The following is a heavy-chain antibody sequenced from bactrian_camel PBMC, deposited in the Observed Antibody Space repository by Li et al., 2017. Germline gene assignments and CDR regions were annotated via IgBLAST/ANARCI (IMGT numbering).Heavy chain of an antibody. V-gene: IGHV3S53*01. CDR2: IGQHGDT. CDR3: VVGYEFCLAYSMPKATY. Sequence: HVQLVESGGGSVQPGESLRLSCPISGFIFSVYCMGWFRQAPGKEREGVAAIGQHGDTSYADSVKGRFTISRDNTRNTLYLQMSSLKPEDTAMYYCVVGYEFCLAYSMPKATYWGQGTQVTVS. D-gene: IGHD3*01. CDR1: GFIFSVYC. J-gene: IGHJ4*01.